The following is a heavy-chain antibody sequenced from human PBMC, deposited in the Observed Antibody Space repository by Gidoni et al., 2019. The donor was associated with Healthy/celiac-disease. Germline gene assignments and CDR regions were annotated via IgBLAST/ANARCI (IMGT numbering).Heavy chain of an antibody. CDR2: IYPGDSDT. V-gene: IGHV5-51*03. J-gene: IGHJ4*02. CDR3: ARTIGITGTTGFKMRGYRAFDY. CDR1: GYSFTSYW. Sequence: EVQLVQSGAEVTKPGESLKLYCKGSGYSFTSYWIGWVRQMPGKGLELMGIIYPGDSDTRYSPSFQGQVTISADKSISTAYLQWSSLKASDTAMYYCARTIGITGTTGFKMRGYRAFDYWGQGTLVTVSS. D-gene: IGHD1-7*01.